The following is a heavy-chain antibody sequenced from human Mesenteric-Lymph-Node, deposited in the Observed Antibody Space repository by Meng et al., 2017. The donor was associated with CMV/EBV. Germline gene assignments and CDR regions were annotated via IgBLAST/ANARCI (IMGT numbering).Heavy chain of an antibody. J-gene: IGHJ6*02. Sequence: GESLKISCVASGFTFSSYPMHWVRQPPGKGLEWMSIISDDGNNQYYADSVRGRFTISRDNSKNTLYLQMNSLRVEDTAVYYCVRDRITFGGRGIYYGMDVWGQGTTVTVSS. CDR1: GFTFSSYP. D-gene: IGHD1-14*01. CDR2: ISDDGNNQ. CDR3: VRDRITFGGRGIYYGMDV. V-gene: IGHV3-30*14.